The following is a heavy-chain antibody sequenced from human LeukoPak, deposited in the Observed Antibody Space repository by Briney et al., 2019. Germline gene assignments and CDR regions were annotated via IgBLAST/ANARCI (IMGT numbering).Heavy chain of an antibody. CDR1: GGPISSSSYY. Sequence: SETLSLTCTVSGGPISSSSYYWGWIRQPPGKRLEWIGSIYYSGSTYYNSSLKSRVTISVDTSKNQFSLKLSSVTAADTAVYYCARRCSSTSCYTGTDYWGQGTLVTVSS. V-gene: IGHV4-39*01. CDR2: IYYSGST. D-gene: IGHD2-2*02. CDR3: ARRCSSTSCYTGTDY. J-gene: IGHJ4*02.